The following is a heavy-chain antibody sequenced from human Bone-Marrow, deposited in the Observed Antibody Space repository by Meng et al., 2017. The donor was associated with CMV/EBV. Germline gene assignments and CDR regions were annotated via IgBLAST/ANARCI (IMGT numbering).Heavy chain of an antibody. CDR2: IYYSGST. J-gene: IGHJ5*02. V-gene: IGHV4-59*01. D-gene: IGHD3-3*01. CDR3: ARGGVQRDFWSGYYENNWFDP. Sequence: SEPLSLTRTVSGGSISSYYWSWIRQPPGKGLEWIGYIYYSGSTNYNPSLKSRVTISVDTSKNQFSLKLSSVTAADTAVYYCARGGVQRDFWSGYYENNWFDPWGQGTLVTVSS. CDR1: GGSISSYY.